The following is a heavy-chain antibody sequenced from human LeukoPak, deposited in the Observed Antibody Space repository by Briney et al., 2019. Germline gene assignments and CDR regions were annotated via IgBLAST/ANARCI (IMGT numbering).Heavy chain of an antibody. CDR3: SAHGFTCEYFNDY. V-gene: IGHV4-4*02. J-gene: IGHJ4*02. CDR1: GGSLTSSNW. CDR2: IYYTGNT. D-gene: IGHD2/OR15-2a*01. Sequence: SETLSLTCAVSGGSLTSSNWWSWVRQPPGKGLEGIGEIYYTGNTNYNPSLKSRVTISVDNSNNQLSLNLSSVTAEDTAVYYCSAHGFTCEYFNDYWGQETLVTVSS.